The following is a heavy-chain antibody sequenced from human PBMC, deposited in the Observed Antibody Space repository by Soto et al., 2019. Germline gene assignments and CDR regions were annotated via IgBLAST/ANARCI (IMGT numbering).Heavy chain of an antibody. CDR1: GGTFSSYA. CDR3: ARVFPHIAVAATYIDV. CDR2: IIPIFGTA. Sequence: QVQLVQSGAEVKKPGSSVKVSCKASGGTFSSYAISWVRQAPGQGLEWMGGIIPIFGTANYAQKFQGRVNITADESTSTAHMELRSLRSEDTAVYYCARVFPHIAVAATYIDVWGQGTTVTVSS. D-gene: IGHD6-19*01. V-gene: IGHV1-69*12. J-gene: IGHJ6*02.